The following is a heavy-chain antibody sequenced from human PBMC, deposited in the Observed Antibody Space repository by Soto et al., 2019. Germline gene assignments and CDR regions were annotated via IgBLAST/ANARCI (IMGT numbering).Heavy chain of an antibody. CDR3: ARDRNDDILTGYSTRPMDV. V-gene: IGHV3-21*01. CDR2: ISSSSSYI. Sequence: SGGSLRLSCAASGFTFSSYSMNWVRQAPGKGLEWVSSISSSSSYIYYADSVKGRFTISRDNAKNSLYLQMNSLRAEDTAVYYCARDRNDDILTGYSTRPMDVWGQGTTVTVSS. CDR1: GFTFSSYS. D-gene: IGHD3-9*01. J-gene: IGHJ6*02.